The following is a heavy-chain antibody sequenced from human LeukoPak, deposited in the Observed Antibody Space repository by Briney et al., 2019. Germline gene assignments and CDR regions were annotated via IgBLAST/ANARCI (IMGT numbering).Heavy chain of an antibody. D-gene: IGHD2/OR15-2a*01. Sequence: PGGSLRLSCEASGFTFSSHWMTWVRQAPGKGLEWVANITPDGGGKFYVGSVKGRFTMSRDNARNSLYLQMDSLRAEDTAVYYCARLKSTTSVFDYWGQGTLVTVSS. J-gene: IGHJ4*02. CDR2: ITPDGGGK. V-gene: IGHV3-7*03. CDR1: GFTFSSHW. CDR3: ARLKSTTSVFDY.